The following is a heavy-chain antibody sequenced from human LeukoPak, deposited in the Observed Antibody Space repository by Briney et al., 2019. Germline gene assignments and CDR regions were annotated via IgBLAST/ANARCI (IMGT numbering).Heavy chain of an antibody. J-gene: IGHJ3*02. CDR1: GGTFSSYA. CDR2: IIPIFGTA. V-gene: IGHV1-69*13. Sequence: SVKVSCKASGGTFSSYAISWVRQAPGQGLEWMGGIIPIFGTANYAQKFQGRVTITADESTSTAYMELSSLRSEDTAVYYCARSNWNDALDAFDTWGQGTMVTVSS. D-gene: IGHD1-1*01. CDR3: ARSNWNDALDAFDT.